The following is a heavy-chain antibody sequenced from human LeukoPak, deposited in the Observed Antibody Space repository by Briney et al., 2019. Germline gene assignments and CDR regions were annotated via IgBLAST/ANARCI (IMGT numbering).Heavy chain of an antibody. CDR2: MNPNSGNT. Sequence: ASVKVSCKASGYTFTSYDINWVRQATGQGLEWMGWMNPNSGNTGYAQKFQGRVTMTRNTSISTAYMELSGLRSEDTAVYYCATRGYSFSDAFDIWGQGTMVTVSS. J-gene: IGHJ3*02. D-gene: IGHD5-18*01. CDR1: GYTFTSYD. V-gene: IGHV1-8*01. CDR3: ATRGYSFSDAFDI.